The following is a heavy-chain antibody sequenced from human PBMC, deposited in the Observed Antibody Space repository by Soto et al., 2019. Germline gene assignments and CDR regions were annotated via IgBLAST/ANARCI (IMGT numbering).Heavy chain of an antibody. CDR3: ARDRWGDSTSPYYYYYGMDV. CDR2: IIPIFGTA. CDR1: GGTFSSYA. J-gene: IGHJ6*02. Sequence: QVQLVQSGAEVKKPGSSVKVSCKASGGTFSSYAISWVRQAPGQGLEWMGGIIPIFGTANYAQKFQGRVTITADESTSTADMELSSLRSEDTAVYYCARDRWGDSTSPYYYYYGMDVWGQGTTVTVSS. D-gene: IGHD2-21*02. V-gene: IGHV1-69*01.